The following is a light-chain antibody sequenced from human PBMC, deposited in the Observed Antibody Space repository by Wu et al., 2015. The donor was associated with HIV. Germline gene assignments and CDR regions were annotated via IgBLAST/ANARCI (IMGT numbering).Light chain of an antibody. CDR3: QKYNTAPWT. J-gene: IGKJ1*01. CDR1: QSISSW. V-gene: IGKV1-5*03. Sequence: ASVGDRVTITCRASQSISSWLAWYQQKPGKAPKLLIYKASSLESGVPSRFSGSGSGTEFTLTISSLQPEDVATYYYQKYNTAPWTFGQGTKVEMK. CDR2: KAS.